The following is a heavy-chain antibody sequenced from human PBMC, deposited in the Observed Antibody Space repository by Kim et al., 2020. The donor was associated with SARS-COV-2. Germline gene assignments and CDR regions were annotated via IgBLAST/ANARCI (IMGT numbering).Heavy chain of an antibody. D-gene: IGHD3-3*01. CDR3: ARDGRGDFWSGYYYYYGMDV. J-gene: IGHJ6*02. Sequence: RVTISVDTSKNQFSLKLSSVTAADTAVYYCARDGRGDFWSGYYYYYGMDVWGQGTTVTVSS. V-gene: IGHV4-31*02.